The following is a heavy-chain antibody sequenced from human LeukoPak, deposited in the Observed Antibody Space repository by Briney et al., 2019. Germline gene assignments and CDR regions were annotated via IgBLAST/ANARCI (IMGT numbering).Heavy chain of an antibody. CDR1: GFTFSSYA. Sequence: GGSLRLSCAASGFTFSSYAMSWVRQAPGKGLEWVSTISGSGGSTYYADSVKGRFTVSRDNSKNTLYLQMNSLRAEDTAVYYCAKLHSDSSRWFDPWGQGTLVTVSS. D-gene: IGHD6-13*01. J-gene: IGHJ5*02. V-gene: IGHV3-23*01. CDR2: ISGSGGST. CDR3: AKLHSDSSRWFDP.